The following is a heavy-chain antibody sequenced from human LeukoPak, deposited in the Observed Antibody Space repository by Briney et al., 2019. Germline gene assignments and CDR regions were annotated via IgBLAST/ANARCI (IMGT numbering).Heavy chain of an antibody. J-gene: IGHJ4*02. CDR1: GFTFSSYS. CDR3: ATMGRSGYGLLDY. D-gene: IGHD5-12*01. Sequence: GGSLRLSCAASGFTFSSYSMNWVRQAPGKGLEWVSYISSSSSTIYYADSVKGRFTISRDNAKNPLYLQMNSLRAEDTAVYYCATMGRSGYGLLDYWGQGTLVTVSS. CDR2: ISSSSSTI. V-gene: IGHV3-48*01.